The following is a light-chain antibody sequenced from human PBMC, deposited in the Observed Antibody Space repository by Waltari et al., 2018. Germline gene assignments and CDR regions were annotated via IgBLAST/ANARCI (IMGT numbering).Light chain of an antibody. Sequence: DIQLTQSPSFLSTSVGARVTIACRASQGIGSYLAWYQQKPGKAPQLLIHAASTLQSGVPSRFSGSGSGTEFTLTISSLQPEDFATYYCQQLNSYPLTFGPGTKVDIK. V-gene: IGKV1-9*01. J-gene: IGKJ3*01. CDR1: QGIGSY. CDR3: QQLNSYPLT. CDR2: AAS.